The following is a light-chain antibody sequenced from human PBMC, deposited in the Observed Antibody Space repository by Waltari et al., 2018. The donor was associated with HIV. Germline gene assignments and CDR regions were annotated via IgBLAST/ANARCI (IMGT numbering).Light chain of an antibody. J-gene: IGKJ1*01. Sequence: DIHMTQSPSTLSASVGDRVTITCRASQNIGRWLAWYQHKPGKAPKHLIYKASNLESGVPSGFSGSGSGTEFTLTISSLQPDDFATYYCQQYNSYSWTFGPGTKVEIK. CDR2: KAS. V-gene: IGKV1-5*03. CDR1: QNIGRW. CDR3: QQYNSYSWT.